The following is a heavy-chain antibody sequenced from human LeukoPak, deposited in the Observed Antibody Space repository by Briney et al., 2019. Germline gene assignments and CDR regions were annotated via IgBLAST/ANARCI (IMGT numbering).Heavy chain of an antibody. D-gene: IGHD1-26*01. Sequence: PSETLSLTCTVSGGSVSSGSYYWGWIRQPPGKGLEWIGYIYYSGSTNYNPSLKSRVTISVDTSKNQFSLKLSSVTAADTAVYYCARIVETWDAFDIWGQGTMVTVSS. V-gene: IGHV4-61*01. J-gene: IGHJ3*02. CDR3: ARIVETWDAFDI. CDR1: GGSVSSGSYY. CDR2: IYYSGST.